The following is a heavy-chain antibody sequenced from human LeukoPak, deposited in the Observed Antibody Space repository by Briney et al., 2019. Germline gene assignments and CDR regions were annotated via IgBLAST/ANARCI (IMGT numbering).Heavy chain of an antibody. CDR3: ARDYFDWSSYYYYGMDV. CDR1: GGSISNYY. CDR2: VYYTGST. D-gene: IGHD3-9*01. J-gene: IGHJ6*02. Sequence: PSETLSLTCTVSGGSISNYYLSWIRQPPGKGLEWIGYVYYTGSTNYNPSPMSRVTISLDSSKSQFSLKLSSVTAADTAIYYCARDYFDWSSYYYYGMDVWGQGTTVTVSS. V-gene: IGHV4-59*01.